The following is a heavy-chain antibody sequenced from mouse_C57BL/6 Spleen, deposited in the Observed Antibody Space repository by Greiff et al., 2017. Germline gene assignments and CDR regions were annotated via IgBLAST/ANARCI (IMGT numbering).Heavy chain of an antibody. CDR1: GYTFTDYE. J-gene: IGHJ4*01. D-gene: IGHD2-1*01. V-gene: IGHV1-15*01. Sequence: QVQLQQSGAELVRPGASVTLSCKASGYTFTDYEMHWVKQTPVHGLEWIGAIDPETGGTAYNQKFKGKAILTADKSSSTAYMELRSLTSEDSAVXYCTRGDYGNPWDYWGQGTSVTVSS. CDR2: IDPETGGT. CDR3: TRGDYGNPWDY.